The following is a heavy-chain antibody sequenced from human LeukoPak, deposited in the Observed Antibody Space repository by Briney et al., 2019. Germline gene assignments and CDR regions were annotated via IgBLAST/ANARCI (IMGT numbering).Heavy chain of an antibody. CDR3: ARVHKDDIVLMVYALTFDY. V-gene: IGHV3-30-3*01. J-gene: IGHJ4*02. D-gene: IGHD2-8*01. Sequence: PGGSLRLSCAASGFTFSSNAMHWVRQAPGKGLEWVAVISYDGSNKYYADSVKGRFTISRDNAKNSLYLQMNSLRAEDTAVYYCARVHKDDIVLMVYALTFDYWGQGTLVTVSS. CDR1: GFTFSSNA. CDR2: ISYDGSNK.